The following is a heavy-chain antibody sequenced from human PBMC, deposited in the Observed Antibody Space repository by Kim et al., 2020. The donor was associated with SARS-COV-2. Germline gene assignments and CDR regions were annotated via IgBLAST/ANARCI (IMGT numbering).Heavy chain of an antibody. D-gene: IGHD3-3*01. CDR3: ATGYYELDY. CDR2: GEP. Sequence: GEPTHAQKSQGRVTMPEDTSTDTAYMELSSLRSEDTAVYYCATGYYELDYWGQGTLVTVSS. V-gene: IGHV1-24*01. J-gene: IGHJ4*02.